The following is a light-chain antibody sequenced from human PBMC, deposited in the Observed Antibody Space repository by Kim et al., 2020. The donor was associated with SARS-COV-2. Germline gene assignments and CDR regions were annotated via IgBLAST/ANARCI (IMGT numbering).Light chain of an antibody. CDR1: SSDIGGYNY. CDR2: DVT. Sequence: GQSITISCTGTSSDIGGYNYVSWYQQHLGKAPKLMIYDVTKRPSGVSNRFSGSKSGNTASLTISGLQTEDEADYYCVSFTTRTSWVFGGGTQLTVL. J-gene: IGLJ3*02. V-gene: IGLV2-14*04. CDR3: VSFTTRTSWV.